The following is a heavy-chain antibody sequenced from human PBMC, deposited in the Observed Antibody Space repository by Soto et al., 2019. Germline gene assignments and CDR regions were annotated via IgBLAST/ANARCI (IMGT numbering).Heavy chain of an antibody. CDR3: AKDATGLYFFDY. CDR1: GYTFTSYG. Sequence: ASVKVSCKTSGYTFTSYGISWVRQAPGQGLEWMGWITTDKGKTTYAQKFQGRVTMTTDTSTSTAYMEMNSLRAEDTAVYYCAKDATGLYFFDYWGQGTLVTVSS. V-gene: IGHV1-18*01. CDR2: ITTDKGKT. D-gene: IGHD4-17*01. J-gene: IGHJ4*02.